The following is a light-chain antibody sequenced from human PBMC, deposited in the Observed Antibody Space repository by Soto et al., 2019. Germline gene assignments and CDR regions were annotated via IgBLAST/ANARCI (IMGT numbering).Light chain of an antibody. CDR2: AAC. CDR1: LGISGW. Sequence: DVQMSQSPSSVSASVGDRVTIACRASLGISGWLAWYQQKPGKAPKLLIYAACSLQTGVPSRFTGSGSGTDFTLTISSLQPEDFATYYCQQTDSFPFTFGPGTKVDI. CDR3: QQTDSFPFT. V-gene: IGKV1-12*02. J-gene: IGKJ3*01.